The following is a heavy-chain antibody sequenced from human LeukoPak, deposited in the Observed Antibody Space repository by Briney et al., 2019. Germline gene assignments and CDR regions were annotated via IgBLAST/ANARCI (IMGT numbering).Heavy chain of an antibody. CDR3: ARDKGAATVTTFHY. V-gene: IGHV3-7*01. Sequence: GGSLRLSCAASGFTFSSYWMSWVRQAPGKGLEWVANIKQDGSEKYYVDSVKGRFTISRDNAKNSLYLQMNSLRAEDPAVYYCARDKGAATVTTFHYWGQGTLVTVSS. D-gene: IGHD4-17*01. CDR1: GFTFSSYW. CDR2: IKQDGSEK. J-gene: IGHJ4*02.